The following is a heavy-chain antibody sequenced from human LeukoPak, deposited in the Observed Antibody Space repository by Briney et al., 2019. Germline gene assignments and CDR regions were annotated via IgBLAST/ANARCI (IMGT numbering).Heavy chain of an antibody. CDR1: GGSISSYY. J-gene: IGHJ2*01. CDR2: IYTSGST. CDR3: ASGDTAMVTGYFDL. V-gene: IGHV4-4*07. Sequence: PSETLSLTCTVSGGSISSYYWSWIRQPAGKGLEWIGRIYTSGSTNYNPSLKSRVTMSVDTSKNQFSLKLSSVTAADTAVYYCASGDTAMVTGYFDLWGPGTLVTVSS. D-gene: IGHD5-18*01.